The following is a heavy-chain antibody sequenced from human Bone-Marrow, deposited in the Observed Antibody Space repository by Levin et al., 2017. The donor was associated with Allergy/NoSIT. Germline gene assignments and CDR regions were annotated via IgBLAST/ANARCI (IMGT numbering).Heavy chain of an antibody. CDR3: ARDYIAATGLLEY. CDR2: ISGSRSDI. CDR1: GFTFSSYS. Sequence: KSGGSLRLSCAASGFTFSSYSMNWVRQAPGKGLEWVSSISGSRSDIYYADSVKGRFTISRDNAKNSLYLQMNSLRAEDTAVYYCARDYIAATGLLEYWGQGTLVSVSS. V-gene: IGHV3-21*01. J-gene: IGHJ4*02. D-gene: IGHD6-13*01.